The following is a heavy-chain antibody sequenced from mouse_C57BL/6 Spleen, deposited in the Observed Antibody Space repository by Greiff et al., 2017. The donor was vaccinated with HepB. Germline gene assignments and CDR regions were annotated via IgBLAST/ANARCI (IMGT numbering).Heavy chain of an antibody. CDR1: GYTFTSYW. D-gene: IGHD1-1*02. Sequence: QVQLQQPGAELVMPGASVKLSCKASGYTFTSYWMHWVKQRPGQGLEWIGEIDPSDSYTNYNQKFKGKSTLTVDKSSSTAYMQLSSLTSADSAVYYCARGGPWFAYWGQGTLVTVSA. CDR3: ARGGPWFAY. V-gene: IGHV1-69*01. J-gene: IGHJ3*01. CDR2: IDPSDSYT.